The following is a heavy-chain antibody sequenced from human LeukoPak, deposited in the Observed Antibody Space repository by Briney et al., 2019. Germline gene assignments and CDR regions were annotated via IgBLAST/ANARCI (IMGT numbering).Heavy chain of an antibody. D-gene: IGHD1-26*01. CDR3: AGGGSVVHPPEYTHH. Sequence: GASVKVSCKTSGYTLIDYYIHWVRQAPGQGLEWMGWINCKSGGTKYAPKFDGRVTMSRATSINTAFMELTSLTADDTALYYCAGGGSVVHPPEYTHHWGQGTLVTVSS. CDR2: INCKSGGT. CDR1: GYTLIDYY. J-gene: IGHJ1*01. V-gene: IGHV1-2*02.